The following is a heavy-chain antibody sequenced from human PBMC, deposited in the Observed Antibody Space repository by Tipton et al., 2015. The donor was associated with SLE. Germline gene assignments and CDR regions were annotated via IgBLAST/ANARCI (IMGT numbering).Heavy chain of an antibody. CDR3: ASSTYRSAAGPFDY. D-gene: IGHD6-13*01. Sequence: SLRLSCAASGFTVSSNYMSWVRQAPGKGLEWVSVIYSGGSTYYADSVKGRFTISRDNSKNTLYLQMISLRAEDTAVYYCASSTYRSAAGPFDYWGQGTLVTVSS. CDR1: GFTVSSNY. CDR2: IYSGGST. J-gene: IGHJ4*02. V-gene: IGHV3-66*01.